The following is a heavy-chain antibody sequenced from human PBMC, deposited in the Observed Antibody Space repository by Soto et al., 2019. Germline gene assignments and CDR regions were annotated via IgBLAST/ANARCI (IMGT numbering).Heavy chain of an antibody. CDR1: GFTFSSYW. J-gene: IGHJ4*02. V-gene: IGHV3-74*01. CDR3: ERDVRTVTIFHFDY. Sequence: EVQLVESGGGLVQPGGSLRLSCAASGFTFSSYWMHWVRQAPGKGLVWVSRINSDGSSTSYADSVKGRFTISRDNAKNTLYLKMNSLRAEDTAVYYWERDVRTVTIFHFDYGGKGPRVTVSS. CDR2: INSDGSST. D-gene: IGHD4-17*01.